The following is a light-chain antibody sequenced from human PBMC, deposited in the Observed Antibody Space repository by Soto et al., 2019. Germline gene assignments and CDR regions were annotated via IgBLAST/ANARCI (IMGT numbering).Light chain of an antibody. V-gene: IGLV4-60*02. CDR2: LEGSGSY. CDR3: ETWDSNTHTV. CDR1: SGHSSYI. Sequence: QSVLTQSSSASASLGSSVKLTCTLSSGHSSYIIAWHQQQPGKAPRYLMKLEGSGSYNKGSGVPDRFSGSSSGADRYLTIANLQFEDGDDYYCETWDSNTHTVFGGGTKVTVL. J-gene: IGLJ3*02.